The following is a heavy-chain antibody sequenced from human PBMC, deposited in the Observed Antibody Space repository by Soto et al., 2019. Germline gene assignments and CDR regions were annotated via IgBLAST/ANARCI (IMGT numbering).Heavy chain of an antibody. V-gene: IGHV1-18*01. CDR3: AREWVRGSYFGSPDY. CDR2: ISAYNGNT. CDR1: GYTFTSYG. J-gene: IGHJ4*02. D-gene: IGHD1-26*01. Sequence: ASVKVSCKASGYTFTSYGISWVRQAPGQGLEWMGWISAYNGNTNYAQKLQGRVTMTTDTSTSTAYMELRSLRSDDTAVYYCAREWVRGSYFGSPDYWGQGTLVTVSS.